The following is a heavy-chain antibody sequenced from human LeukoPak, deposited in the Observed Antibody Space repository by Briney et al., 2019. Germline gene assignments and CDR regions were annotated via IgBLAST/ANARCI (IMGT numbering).Heavy chain of an antibody. CDR1: GGTFSSYA. J-gene: IGHJ4*02. D-gene: IGHD1-26*01. V-gene: IGHV1-69*04. Sequence: EASVKVSCKASGGTFSSYAISWVRQAPGQGLEWMGRIIPILGIANYAQKFQGRVTITADKSTSTAYMELSSLRSEDTAVYYCARDSGSYYFDYRGQGTLVTVSS. CDR2: IIPILGIA. CDR3: ARDSGSYYFDY.